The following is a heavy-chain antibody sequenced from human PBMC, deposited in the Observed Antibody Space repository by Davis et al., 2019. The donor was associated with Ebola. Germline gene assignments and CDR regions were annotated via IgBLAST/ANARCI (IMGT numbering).Heavy chain of an antibody. D-gene: IGHD6-19*01. CDR1: GFTFSSYA. J-gene: IGHJ3*01. V-gene: IGHV3-23*01. CDR2: ISGSGGST. CDR3: AKDTSNVWFDV. Sequence: GESLKISCAASGFTFSSYAMSWVRQAPGKGLEWVSAISGSGGSTNYADSVKGRFTISRDNSKNTLHLQMNSLRVEDTAIYYCAKDTSNVWFDVWGQGTMVTVSS.